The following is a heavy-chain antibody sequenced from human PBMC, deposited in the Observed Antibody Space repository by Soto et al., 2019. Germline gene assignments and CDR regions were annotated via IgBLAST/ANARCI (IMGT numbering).Heavy chain of an antibody. CDR1: GFTFSIFS. CDR3: AKDSLTFFYGVDV. V-gene: IGHV3-23*01. CDR2: SSDSGGST. Sequence: VGSLRLSCAASGFTFSIFSINWVRQSPGRGLESVSSSSDSGGSTYYADAGKGRFTISRDNSKKTLYLQMNSLRDEDTAVYYCAKDSLTFFYGVDVWGQGTTVTVSS. J-gene: IGHJ6*02.